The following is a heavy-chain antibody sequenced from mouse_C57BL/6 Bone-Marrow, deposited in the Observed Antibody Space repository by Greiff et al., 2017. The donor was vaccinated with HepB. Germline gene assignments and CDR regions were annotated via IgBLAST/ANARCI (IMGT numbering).Heavy chain of an antibody. D-gene: IGHD2-2*01. CDR1: GYTFTSYW. V-gene: IGHV1-50*01. CDR3: AREGYGYDVNFDY. CDR2: IDPSDSYT. Sequence: QVQLQQPGAELVKPGASVKLSCKASGYTFTSYWMQWVKQRPGQGLECIGEIDPSDSYTNYNQKFKGKATLTVDTSSSTAYMQLSSLTSEDSAVYYCAREGYGYDVNFDYWGQGTTLTVSS. J-gene: IGHJ2*01.